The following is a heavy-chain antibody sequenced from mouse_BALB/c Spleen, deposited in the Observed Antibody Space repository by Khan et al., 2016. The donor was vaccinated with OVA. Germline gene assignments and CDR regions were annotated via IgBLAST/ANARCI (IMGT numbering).Heavy chain of an antibody. D-gene: IGHD2-10*01. Sequence: QVQLKESGPGLVAPSQSLSITCTVSGFSLSNFGVNWVRQPPGKGLEWLGIIWAGGSTNYNSALMSKLSIPKDNAQSQVFLKMNSLQTDDTAMYYCARETAYYGNYEAMDYWGQGISVTVSS. CDR2: IWAGGST. CDR1: GFSLSNFG. J-gene: IGHJ4*01. V-gene: IGHV2-9*02. CDR3: ARETAYYGNYEAMDY.